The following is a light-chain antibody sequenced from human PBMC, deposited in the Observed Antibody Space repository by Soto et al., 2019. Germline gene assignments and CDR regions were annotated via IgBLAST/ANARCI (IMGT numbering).Light chain of an antibody. Sequence: EIVLTQSPGTLSLSPGETATLFCRASQNVDSTYLAWYQQKPGLPPTLLIYATSTRAADIPDRFSGSGSGTDFTLTIDRLELEDFAVYYCQQYDFSPPLYTFGQGTKLEI. V-gene: IGKV3-20*01. CDR2: ATS. CDR3: QQYDFSPPLYT. CDR1: QNVDSTY. J-gene: IGKJ2*01.